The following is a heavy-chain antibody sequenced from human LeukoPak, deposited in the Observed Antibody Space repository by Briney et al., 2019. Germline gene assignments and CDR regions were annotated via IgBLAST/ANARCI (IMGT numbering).Heavy chain of an antibody. V-gene: IGHV3-9*01. CDR3: AKGFSIRYFDWLLQH. D-gene: IGHD3-9*01. Sequence: PGRSLRLSCAASGFTFDDYAMHWVRQAPGKGLEWVSGISWNSGSIVYADSVKGRFTISRDYAKNSLYLQMNSLRAEDTALYYCAKGFSIRYFDWLLQHWGQGTLVTVSS. J-gene: IGHJ1*01. CDR1: GFTFDDYA. CDR2: ISWNSGSI.